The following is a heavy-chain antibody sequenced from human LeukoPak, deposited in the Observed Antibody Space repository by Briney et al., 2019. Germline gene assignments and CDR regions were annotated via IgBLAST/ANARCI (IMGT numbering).Heavy chain of an antibody. V-gene: IGHV4-59*11. CDR3: GRDALVGYFSYYYIDV. J-gene: IGHJ6*03. CDR1: DGPIRSHY. CDR2: ISNSGST. D-gene: IGHD2-15*01. Sequence: SETLSLTCTVSDGPIRSHYWTWIRQSPLKGLEWIGDISNSGSTKYNPSLKSRVTISIDTSTSQCSLRLTSVTAADTAVYYCGRDALVGYFSYYYIDVWGKGTTVTVSS.